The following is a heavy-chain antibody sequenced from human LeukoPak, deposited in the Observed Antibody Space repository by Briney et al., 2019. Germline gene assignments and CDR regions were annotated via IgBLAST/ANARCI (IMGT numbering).Heavy chain of an antibody. CDR3: ARDRAVPHYYYGMDV. D-gene: IGHD6-19*01. J-gene: IGHJ6*02. V-gene: IGHV4-4*07. CDR1: GASISLYY. CDR2: IYTSGNS. Sequence: SETLSLTCTVSGASISLYYWSWIRQPAGKGLEWIGRIYTSGNSNYSPSLKRRVTISLDLSKNQLSLKLNSVTAADTAVYYCARDRAVPHYYYGMDVWGQGTTVTVSS.